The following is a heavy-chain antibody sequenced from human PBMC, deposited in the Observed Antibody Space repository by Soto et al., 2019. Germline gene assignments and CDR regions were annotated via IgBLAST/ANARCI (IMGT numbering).Heavy chain of an antibody. J-gene: IGHJ5*02. V-gene: IGHV3-23*01. CDR2: ISAGGGDR. CDR1: GFTFSSHA. D-gene: IGHD2-15*01. Sequence: EVHLLESGGALAQPGGSLRLSCAASGFTFSSHAINWVRQAPGKGLEWVSGISAGGGDRYYADSVKGRFTISRDTSNNTVHLQMNSLRVEDTAVYYSARDQSPSVEGGMVGDHWGQGTLVTVSS. CDR3: ARDQSPSVEGGMVGDH.